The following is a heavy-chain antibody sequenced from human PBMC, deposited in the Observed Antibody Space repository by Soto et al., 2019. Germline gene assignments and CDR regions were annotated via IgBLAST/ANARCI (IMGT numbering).Heavy chain of an antibody. V-gene: IGHV4-30-2*01. Sequence: SETLSLTCAVSGGSTSSGGYSWSWLRQPPGKGLEWIGYISHSGSTYYNPSLKSRVTISVDKSKNQFSLKLSSVTAADTAVYYCARVLGNDAFDIWGQGTMVTVSS. CDR1: GGSTSSGGYS. D-gene: IGHD3-3*02. J-gene: IGHJ3*02. CDR3: ARVLGNDAFDI. CDR2: ISHSGST.